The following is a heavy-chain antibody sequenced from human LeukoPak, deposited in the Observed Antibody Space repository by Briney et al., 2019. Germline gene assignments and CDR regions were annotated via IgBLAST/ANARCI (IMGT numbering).Heavy chain of an antibody. V-gene: IGHV3-48*03. Sequence: GGSLRLSCAASGFTLSRSTIHWVRQAPGKGLEWVSYISGSGGSIYYTDSVKGRFTISRDNAKNSLFLQMNSLRAEDTAVYYCSRGRLFGDYWGQGALVTVSS. D-gene: IGHD3-16*01. CDR2: ISGSGGSI. CDR1: GFTLSRST. J-gene: IGHJ4*02. CDR3: SRGRLFGDY.